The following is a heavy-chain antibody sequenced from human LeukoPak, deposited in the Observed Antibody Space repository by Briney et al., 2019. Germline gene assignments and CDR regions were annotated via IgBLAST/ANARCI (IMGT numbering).Heavy chain of an antibody. D-gene: IGHD2-2*01. J-gene: IGHJ5*02. CDR3: ARGGKLEPTAMPT. CDR2: INPDGSST. Sequence: GGSLRLSCVASGFTFRTHWMHWVRQVPGKGPVWLSRINPDGSSTTYADSVKGRFTISRDNAKNMLYLQINSLRVEDTAIYYCARGGKLEPTAMPTWGQGSLVVVSS. V-gene: IGHV3-74*01. CDR1: GFTFRTHW.